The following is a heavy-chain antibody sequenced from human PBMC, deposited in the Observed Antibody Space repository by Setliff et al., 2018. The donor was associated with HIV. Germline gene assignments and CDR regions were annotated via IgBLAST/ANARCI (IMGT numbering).Heavy chain of an antibody. CDR1: GYRFSTFG. Sequence: ASVKVSCKASGYRFSTFGISWVRQAPGQGLEWMGWISGYNADTDYAQKFQGRVSMTTDISTNTAYMELRSLRSDDTAMYYCARDNVRGPTNAMDVWGQGTTVTVSS. J-gene: IGHJ6*02. D-gene: IGHD3-10*01. CDR2: ISGYNADT. V-gene: IGHV1-18*01. CDR3: ARDNVRGPTNAMDV.